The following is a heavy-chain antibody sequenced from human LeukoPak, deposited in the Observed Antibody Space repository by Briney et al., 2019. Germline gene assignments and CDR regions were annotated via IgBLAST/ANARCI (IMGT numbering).Heavy chain of an antibody. D-gene: IGHD6-19*01. V-gene: IGHV3-48*01. CDR2: ISSSSNII. CDR3: ARDSSQWLVT. J-gene: IGHJ4*02. CDR1: GFTFSNYN. Sequence: PGGSLRLSCAASGFTFSNYNMNWVRQPPGKGLQWVSYISSSSNIIYYADSVKGRFTISRDNVKNSLFLQMNSLRAEDTAVYYCARDSSQWLVTWGQGTLVTVSS.